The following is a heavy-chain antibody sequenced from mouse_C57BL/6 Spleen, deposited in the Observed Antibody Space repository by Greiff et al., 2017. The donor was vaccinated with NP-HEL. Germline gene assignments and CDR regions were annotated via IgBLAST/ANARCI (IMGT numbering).Heavy chain of an antibody. CDR1: GFTFSDYG. CDR3: AREGIYYYGSNPPWLAY. J-gene: IGHJ3*01. D-gene: IGHD1-1*01. CDR2: ISSGGSTI. V-gene: IGHV5-17*01. Sequence: EVMLVESGGGLVKPGGSLKLSCAASGFTFSDYGMHWVRQAPEKGLEWVAYISSGGSTIYYADTVKGRFTLSRDNAKNTLFLQLTSLRSEDTAMYYCAREGIYYYGSNPPWLAYWGQGTLVTVSA.